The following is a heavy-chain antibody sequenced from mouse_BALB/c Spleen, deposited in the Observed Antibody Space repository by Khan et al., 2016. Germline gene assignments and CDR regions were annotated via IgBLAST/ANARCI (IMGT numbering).Heavy chain of an antibody. CDR1: GFTFSNYW. J-gene: IGHJ3*01. CDR3: PDSLFAY. Sequence: EVQLVESGGGLVQPGGSMKLSCVASGFTFSNYWMNWVRQSPEKGLEWVAEISLKSNNYATHHAESVKGRFTISRDDSTSSVYLQMNNLRAEDTGIYYCPDSLFAYWGQGTLVTVSA. CDR2: ISLKSNNYAT. V-gene: IGHV6-6*02.